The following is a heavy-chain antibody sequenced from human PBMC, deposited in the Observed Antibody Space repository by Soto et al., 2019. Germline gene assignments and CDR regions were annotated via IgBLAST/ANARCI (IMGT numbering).Heavy chain of an antibody. V-gene: IGHV3-30-3*01. CDR2: ISYDGGNK. Sequence: QVQLVESGGGVVQPGRSLRLSCAASGFTFSSYAMHWVRQAPGKGLEWVAVISYDGGNKYYADSVKGRFTISRDNSKNTLYLQMNSLRAEDTGVYYCARDSPNPGRVYCSGGSCYHYYYYGMGVWGQGTTVTVSS. CDR3: ARDSPNPGRVYCSGGSCYHYYYYGMGV. J-gene: IGHJ6*02. CDR1: GFTFSSYA. D-gene: IGHD2-15*01.